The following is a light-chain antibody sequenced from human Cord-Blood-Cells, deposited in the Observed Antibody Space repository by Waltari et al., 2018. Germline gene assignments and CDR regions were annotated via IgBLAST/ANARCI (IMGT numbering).Light chain of an antibody. CDR2: GAS. V-gene: IGKV3-15*01. CDR3: QQYNNWPPLT. CDR1: QSVSSN. Sequence: EIVMKKSPATLSVSPGERATLSGRASQSVSSNFAWYQQKPGQAPRLLIYGASTRATSIPARFSGIGSGTEFTLTISSLQSEDFAVYYCQQYNNWPPLTFGGGTKVEIK. J-gene: IGKJ4*01.